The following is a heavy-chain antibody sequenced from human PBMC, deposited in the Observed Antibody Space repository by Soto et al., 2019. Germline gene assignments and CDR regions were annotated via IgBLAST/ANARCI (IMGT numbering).Heavy chain of an antibody. CDR1: GGSISSYY. CDR3: ARTTYDFWSGYYSHYFDY. Sequence: PSETLSLTCTFSGGSISSYYWSLIRQPPGKGLEWIGYIYYSGSTNYNPSLKSRVTISVDTSKNQFSLKLSSVTAADTAVYYCARTTYDFWSGYYSHYFDYWGQGTLVTVSS. D-gene: IGHD3-3*01. J-gene: IGHJ4*02. V-gene: IGHV4-59*01. CDR2: IYYSGST.